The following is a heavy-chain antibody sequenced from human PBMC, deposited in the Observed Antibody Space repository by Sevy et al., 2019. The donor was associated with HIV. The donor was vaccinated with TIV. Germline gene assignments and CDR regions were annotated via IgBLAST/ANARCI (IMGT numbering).Heavy chain of an antibody. CDR1: GFTFSSYA. V-gene: IGHV3-23*01. CDR2: IGGSADYT. Sequence: GGSLRLSCVTSGFTFSSYAMSWVRQTPGKGLEWVSAIGGSADYTYYADSVKGRFIISRDNSKNTLYLQMNGLRAEDTAVYYCAKEVSERSYSDYWGQGTLVTVSS. D-gene: IGHD3-10*01. CDR3: AKEVSERSYSDY. J-gene: IGHJ4*02.